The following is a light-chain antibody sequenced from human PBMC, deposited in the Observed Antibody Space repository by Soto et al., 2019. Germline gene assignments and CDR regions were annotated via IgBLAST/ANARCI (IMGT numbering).Light chain of an antibody. J-gene: IGKJ1*01. V-gene: IGKV1-5*01. CDR1: QSLSNY. CDR3: QQYNSYSWT. Sequence: DIQMTQAPSSLSASVGHRVTITCRASQSLSNYLSWYQQKPGKAPKLLIYDASTRASGVPARFSGSRSGTEFTLTISRLEPDDFAAYYCQQYNSYSWTFGQGTKVDIK. CDR2: DAS.